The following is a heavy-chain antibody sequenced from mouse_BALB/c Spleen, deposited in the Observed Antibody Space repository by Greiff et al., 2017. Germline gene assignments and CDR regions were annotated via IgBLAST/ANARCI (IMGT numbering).Heavy chain of an antibody. CDR1: GYSITSGYY. J-gene: IGHJ4*01. CDR3: ARDPVTTAMDY. V-gene: IGHV3-6*02. Sequence: EVKLQESGPGLVKPSQSLSLTCSVTGYSITSGYYWNWIRQFPGNKLEWMGYISYDGSNNYNPSLKNRISITRDTSKNQFFLKLNSVTTEDTATYYCARDPVTTAMDYWGQGTSVTVSS. D-gene: IGHD1-1*01. CDR2: ISYDGSN.